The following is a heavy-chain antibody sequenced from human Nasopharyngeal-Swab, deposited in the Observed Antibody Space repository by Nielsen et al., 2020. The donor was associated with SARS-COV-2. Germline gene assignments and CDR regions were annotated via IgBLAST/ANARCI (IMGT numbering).Heavy chain of an antibody. CDR3: ARESSVAGTMWGNWFDP. J-gene: IGHJ5*02. CDR2: MNPNSGNT. D-gene: IGHD6-19*01. V-gene: IGHV1-8*01. CDR1: GYTFTSYD. Sequence: ASVKVSCKASGYTFTSYDIDWVRQATGQGLEWMGWMNPNSGNTGYAQKFQGRVTMTRNTSISTAYMELSSLRSEDTVVYYCARESSVAGTMWGNWFDPWGQGTLVTVSS.